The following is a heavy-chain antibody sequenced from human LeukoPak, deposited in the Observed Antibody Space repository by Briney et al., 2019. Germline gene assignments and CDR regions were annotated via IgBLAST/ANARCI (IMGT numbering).Heavy chain of an antibody. Sequence: SETLSLTCTVSGGSISSYYWSWIRQPPGKGLEWIGYIYYSGSTNYNPSLKSRVTISVDTSKNQFSLKLSSVTAADTAVYYCATWGGYSYGANLDYWGQGTLVTVSS. CDR3: ATWGGYSYGANLDY. J-gene: IGHJ4*02. CDR2: IYYSGST. V-gene: IGHV4-59*01. D-gene: IGHD5-18*01. CDR1: GGSISSYY.